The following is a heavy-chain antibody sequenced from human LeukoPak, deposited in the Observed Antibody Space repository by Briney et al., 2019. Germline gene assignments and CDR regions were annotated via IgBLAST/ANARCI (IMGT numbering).Heavy chain of an antibody. D-gene: IGHD6-13*01. Sequence: ASVKVSCEASGYTFTSYYMHWVRQAPGQGLEWMGIINPSGGSTSHAQKFQGRVTMTRDTSTSTVYMELSSLRSEDTAVYYCARALGGTAAGRTTYFDYWGQGTLVTVSS. CDR2: INPSGGST. V-gene: IGHV1-46*01. CDR3: ARALGGTAAGRTTYFDY. J-gene: IGHJ4*02. CDR1: GYTFTSYY.